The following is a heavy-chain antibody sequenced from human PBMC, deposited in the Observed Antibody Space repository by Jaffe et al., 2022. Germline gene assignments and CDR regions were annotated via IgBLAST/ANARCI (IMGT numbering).Heavy chain of an antibody. D-gene: IGHD3-9*01. V-gene: IGHV3-53*04. J-gene: IGHJ6*03. CDR1: GFTVSSNY. Sequence: EVQLVESGGGLVQPGGSLRLSCAASGFTVSSNYMSWVRQAPGKGLEWVSVIYSGGSTYYADSVKGRFTISRHNSKNTLYLQMNSLRAEDTAVYYCARVGGYYDILTGPRGYYYMDVWGKGTTVTVSS. CDR2: IYSGGST. CDR3: ARVGGYYDILTGPRGYYYMDV.